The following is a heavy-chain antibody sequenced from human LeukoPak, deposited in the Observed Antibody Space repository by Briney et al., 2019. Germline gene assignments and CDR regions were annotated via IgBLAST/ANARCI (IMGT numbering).Heavy chain of an antibody. CDR1: GYTFTGYY. J-gene: IGHJ5*02. CDR3: ARGGYCSSTSCYFYWFDP. D-gene: IGHD2-2*03. CDR2: INPNSGGT. V-gene: IGHV1-2*04. Sequence: ASVKVSCKASGYTFTGYYMHWVRQAPGQGLEWMGWINPNSGGTNYAQKFQGWVTMTRDTSISTAYMELRRLRSDDTAVYYCARGGYCSSTSCYFYWFDPWGQGTLVTVSS.